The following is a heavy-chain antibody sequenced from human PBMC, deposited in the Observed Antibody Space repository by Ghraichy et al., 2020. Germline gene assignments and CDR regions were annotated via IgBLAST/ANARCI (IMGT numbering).Heavy chain of an antibody. V-gene: IGHV4-39*01. CDR3: ARRSSMVRYFDV. J-gene: IGHJ2*01. Sequence: SETLSLTCSVSGGSISSSSYYWGWIRQPPGKGLEWIGSIYYSGSTYYNPWLESRATISVDTSKNQFSLKLSSVTATDTAVYYCARRSSMVRYFDVWGRGTLVAVSS. CDR1: GGSISSSSYY. D-gene: IGHD3-10*01. CDR2: IYYSGST.